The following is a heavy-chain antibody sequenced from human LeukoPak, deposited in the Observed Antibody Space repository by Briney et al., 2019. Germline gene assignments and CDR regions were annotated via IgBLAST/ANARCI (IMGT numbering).Heavy chain of an antibody. CDR1: GFTFSSYG. CDR3: ARDIGDMITFGGVIVLLDY. D-gene: IGHD3-16*02. V-gene: IGHV3-30*03. Sequence: PGRSLRLSCAASGFTFSSYGMHWVRQAPGKGLEWVAVISYDGSNKYYADSVKGRFTISRDNSKNTLYLQMNSLRAEDPAVYYCARDIGDMITFGGVIVLLDYWGQGTLVTVSS. CDR2: ISYDGSNK. J-gene: IGHJ4*02.